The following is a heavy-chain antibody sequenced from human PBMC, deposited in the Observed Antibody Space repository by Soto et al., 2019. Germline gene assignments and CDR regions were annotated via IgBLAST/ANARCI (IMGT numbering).Heavy chain of an antibody. V-gene: IGHV3-53*01. CDR3: ARANWNQNYHFDY. J-gene: IGHJ4*02. D-gene: IGHD1-1*01. CDR1: GFTVGGND. CDR2: IFGGGST. Sequence: VGSLRLSCGASGFTVGGNDVAWVRQAPGKGLEWVSVIFGGGSTYYADSVKGRFTISRDNSKNTLYVQMNNLRAEDTAVYYCARANWNQNYHFDYWGQGTLVTVSS.